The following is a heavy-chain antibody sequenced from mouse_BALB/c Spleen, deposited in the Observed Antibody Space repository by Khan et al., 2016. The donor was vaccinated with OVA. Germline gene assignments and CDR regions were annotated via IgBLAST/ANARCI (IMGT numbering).Heavy chain of an antibody. V-gene: IGHV3-2*02. D-gene: IGHD1-1*01. CDR3: ARGNDYGYYFDY. CDR1: GYSITSGYA. CDR2: ISYSGVT. J-gene: IGHJ2*01. Sequence: EVQLVESGPGLVKPSQSLSLTCTVTGYSITSGYAWNWIRQFPGNKLEWMGYISYSGVTSYTPSLTSRISITRDTSKNQFFLQLNSVTTEDTATYFCARGNDYGYYFDYWGQGTTLTVSS.